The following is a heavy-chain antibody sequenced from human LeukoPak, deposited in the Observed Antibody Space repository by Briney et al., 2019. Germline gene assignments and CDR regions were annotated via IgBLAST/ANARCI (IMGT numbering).Heavy chain of an antibody. CDR3: ARRVAGVDF. J-gene: IGHJ4*02. D-gene: IGHD6-19*01. V-gene: IGHV1-8*01. CDR2: MNTNNGNT. Sequence: ASVKGSCRASGYTFSSYDINWVGQATGQGLLWVGWMNTNNGNTGYAQKFQGRVTMTRNTSISTAYMELSSLASEDTAVYYCARRVAGVDFWGQGTLVTVSS. CDR1: GYTFSSYD.